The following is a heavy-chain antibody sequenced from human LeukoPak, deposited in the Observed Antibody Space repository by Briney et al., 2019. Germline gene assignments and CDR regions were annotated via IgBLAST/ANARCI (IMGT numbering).Heavy chain of an antibody. CDR3: ATEGKMVRGVYTDY. CDR1: DYTFTNYG. CDR2: INTYNDNT. V-gene: IGHV1-18*01. J-gene: IGHJ4*02. Sequence: ASVKVSCKASDYTFTNYGISWVRQAPGQGLEWMGWINTYNDNTNYAQKFQGRVTMTADTSTDTVYMELSSLRSEDTAVYYCATEGKMVRGVYTDYWGQGTLVTVSS. D-gene: IGHD3-10*01.